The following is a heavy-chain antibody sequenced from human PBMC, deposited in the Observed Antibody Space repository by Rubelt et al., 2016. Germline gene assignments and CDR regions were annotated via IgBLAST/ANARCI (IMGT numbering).Heavy chain of an antibody. J-gene: IGHJ4*02. CDR2: IRQDGNEI. CDR3: ARLPWYCSSSKCAFDY. V-gene: IGHV3-7*01. D-gene: IGHD6-6*01. Sequence: WVANIRQDGNEIYYVDSVKGRFTISRDNAKESLYLQMNSLRAADTAVYYCARLPWYCSSSKCAFDYWGQGTLVTVSS.